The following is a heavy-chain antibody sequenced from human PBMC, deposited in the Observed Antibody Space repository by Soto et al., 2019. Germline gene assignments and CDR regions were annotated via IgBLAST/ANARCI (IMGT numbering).Heavy chain of an antibody. V-gene: IGHV3-74*01. CDR2: INSDGSST. J-gene: IGHJ1*01. CDR3: AREYCSGGNCCSLGRYFQH. CDR1: GFTFSSYW. D-gene: IGHD2-15*01. Sequence: EVQLVESGGGLVQPGGSLRLSCAASGFTFSSYWMHWVRQVPGKGLVWVSRINSDGSSTTYADSVKGRFSISRDNAKNTLYLQMNSRRAEDTAVYYCAREYCSGGNCCSLGRYFQHWGQGTLATVSS.